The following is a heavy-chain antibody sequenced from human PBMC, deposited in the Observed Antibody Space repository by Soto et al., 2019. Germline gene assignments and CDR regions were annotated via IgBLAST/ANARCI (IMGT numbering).Heavy chain of an antibody. Sequence: PGGSLRLSCAASGFTFSSYGMHWVRQAPGKGLEWVAVISYDGSNKYYADSVKGRFTIPRDNSKNTLYLQMNSLRAEDTAGYYWAKGQCCRCGGYQSHYLGYWRQGAPVPVSS. CDR3: AKGQCCRCGGYQSHYLGY. CDR2: ISYDGSNK. D-gene: IGHD5-12*01. J-gene: IGHJ4*01. CDR1: GFTFSSYG. V-gene: IGHV3-30*18.